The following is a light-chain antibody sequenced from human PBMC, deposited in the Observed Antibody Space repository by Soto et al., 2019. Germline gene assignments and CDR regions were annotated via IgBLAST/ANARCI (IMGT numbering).Light chain of an antibody. CDR2: VGPGGIVD. CDR1: SGHNWYK. J-gene: IGLJ1*01. V-gene: IGLV9-49*01. CDR3: GSDHGSGSNFVYV. Sequence: QLVLTQSPSASASLGASVTLTCTLSSGHNWYKVDWYQQRPGKGPRFVMRVGPGGIVDSKGEGIPDRFSVLGSGLNRSLTINNIQEEDESDYHCGSDHGSGSNFVYVFGPGTKVTVL.